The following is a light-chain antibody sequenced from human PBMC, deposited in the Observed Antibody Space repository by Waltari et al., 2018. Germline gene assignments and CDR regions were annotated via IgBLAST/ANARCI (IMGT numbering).Light chain of an antibody. V-gene: IGKV3-15*01. CDR2: GAS. Sequence: EIVMTQSPATLSVFPGERATLSCRASQSIRSNLAWYQHTPGQASRLLIDGASTRATGIPARFSGSGSGTEFTLTISSLQSEDFAVYFCQQYDNWLGTFGQGTKVEIK. J-gene: IGKJ1*01. CDR1: QSIRSN. CDR3: QQYDNWLGT.